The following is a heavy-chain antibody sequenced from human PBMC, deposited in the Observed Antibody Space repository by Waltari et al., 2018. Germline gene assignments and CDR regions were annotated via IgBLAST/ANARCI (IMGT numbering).Heavy chain of an antibody. CDR1: GFTFSSYG. CDR3: AKDLTRYSSGLVFYRFGDY. D-gene: IGHD6-19*01. V-gene: IGHV3-33*06. Sequence: QVQLVESGGGVVQPGRSLRLSCAASGFTFSSYGMHWVRQAPGKGLEWVAVIWYDGSNKYYADSVKGRFTLSRDNSKTTLYLQMNSLRAEDTAVYYCAKDLTRYSSGLVFYRFGDYLGQGTLVTFSS. J-gene: IGHJ4*02. CDR2: IWYDGSNK.